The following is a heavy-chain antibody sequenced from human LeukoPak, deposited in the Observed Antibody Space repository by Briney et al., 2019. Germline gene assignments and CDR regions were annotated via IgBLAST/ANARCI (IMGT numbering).Heavy chain of an antibody. V-gene: IGHV4-30-2*01. CDR2: IYHSGST. Sequence: PSETLSLTCTVSGGSISSGGYYWSWIRQPPGKGLEWIGYIYHSGSTYYNPSLKSRVTISVDRSKNQFSLELSSVTAADTAVYYCARCGEVGASMDVWGKGTTVTVSS. D-gene: IGHD1-26*01. CDR1: GGSISSGGYY. CDR3: ARCGEVGASMDV. J-gene: IGHJ6*03.